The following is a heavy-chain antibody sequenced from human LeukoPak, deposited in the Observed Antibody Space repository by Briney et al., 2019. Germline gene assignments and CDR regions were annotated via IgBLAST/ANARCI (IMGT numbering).Heavy chain of an antibody. J-gene: IGHJ4*02. CDR3: ARVGSGSYFFDY. CDR2: IYYSGST. CDR1: GGSISSYY. V-gene: IGHV4-59*01. Sequence: SETLSLTCTVSGGSISSYYWSWIRQPPGKGLEWIGYIYYSGSTNYNPSLKSRVTISVDTSKNQFSLKLSSVTAADTAVYYCARVGSGSYFFDYWGQGTLVTVSS. D-gene: IGHD1-26*01.